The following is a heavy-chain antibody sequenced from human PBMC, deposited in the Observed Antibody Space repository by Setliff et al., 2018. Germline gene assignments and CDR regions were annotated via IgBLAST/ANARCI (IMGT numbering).Heavy chain of an antibody. V-gene: IGHV4-61*02. CDR3: ARGGAYYYDSSGYWYFDL. CDR1: GASLRSGSNY. CDR2: IYTDGTT. J-gene: IGHJ2*01. Sequence: ASETLSLTCTVSGASLRSGSNYWGWFRQPAGKGLEWVGRIYTDGTTNYNPSLKSRVTISVDKSKNQFSLKLSPVTAADTAVYYCARGGAYYYDSSGYWYFDLWGRGTLVTVSS. D-gene: IGHD3-22*01.